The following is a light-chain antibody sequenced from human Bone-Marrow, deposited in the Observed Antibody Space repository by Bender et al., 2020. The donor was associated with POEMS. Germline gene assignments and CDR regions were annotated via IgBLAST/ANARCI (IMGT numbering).Light chain of an antibody. J-gene: IGLJ3*02. Sequence: SFQLTQPPSVSVSPGQTASLACSGDDLGDKYVSWYQQRPGHSPILVIYQDSKRPSGVPDRISGSTSGKIATLTIRGAQAIDEADYYCQAWDIGTVVFGGGTRLTVL. CDR3: QAWDIGTVV. V-gene: IGLV3-1*01. CDR1: DLGDKY. CDR2: QDS.